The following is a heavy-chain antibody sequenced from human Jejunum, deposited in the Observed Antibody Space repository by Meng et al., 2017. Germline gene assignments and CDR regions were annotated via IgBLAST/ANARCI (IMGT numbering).Heavy chain of an antibody. CDR1: GGSITGTNW. Sequence: QVQRQGSGPGLVSPSGTLSFTFAVAGGSITGTNWWTWVRQAPGKGLVWSGEIYQSGSNNYNPSLKSRVAISAHKSKNQFSPLLYSLGAADTAVYYCATRTRDSFDYWGQGSLVTASS. D-gene: IGHD1-7*01. J-gene: IGHJ4*02. CDR2: IYQSGSN. CDR3: ATRTRDSFDY. V-gene: IGHV4-4*02.